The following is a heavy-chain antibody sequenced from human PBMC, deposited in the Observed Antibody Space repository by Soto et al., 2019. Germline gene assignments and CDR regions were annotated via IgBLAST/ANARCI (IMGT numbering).Heavy chain of an antibody. J-gene: IGHJ6*03. V-gene: IGHV1-69*02. CDR3: ARWVRSSGQHYYYYYMDV. Sequence: QVQLVQSGAEVKKPGSSVKVSCKASGGTFSSYTISWVRQAPGQGLEWMGRIIPILGIANYAQKFQGRVTITADKSTGTAYMELSSLRSEDTAVYYCARWVRSSGQHYYYYYMDVWGKGTTVTVSS. D-gene: IGHD6-19*01. CDR1: GGTFSSYT. CDR2: IIPILGIA.